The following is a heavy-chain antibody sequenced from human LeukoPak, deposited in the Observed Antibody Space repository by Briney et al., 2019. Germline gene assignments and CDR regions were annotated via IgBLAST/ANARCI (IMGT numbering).Heavy chain of an antibody. D-gene: IGHD2-2*01. J-gene: IGHJ3*02. CDR3: AVPAATNHNNAFDI. Sequence: SETLSLTCAVYGGSFSGYYWGWIRQPPGKGLEWIGEINHSGSTNYNPSLKSRVTISVDTSKNQFSLKLSSVTAADTAVYYCAVPAATNHNNAFDIWGQGTMVTVSS. V-gene: IGHV4-34*01. CDR2: INHSGST. CDR1: GGSFSGYY.